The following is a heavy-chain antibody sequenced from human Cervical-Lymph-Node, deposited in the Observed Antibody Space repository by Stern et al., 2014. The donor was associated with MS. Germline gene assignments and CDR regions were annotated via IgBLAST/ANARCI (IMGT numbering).Heavy chain of an antibody. CDR2: LYYRGST. Sequence: QVQLQESGPGLVKPSETLSLMCSVSSGFIGNNYWSWIRQPPGKGLEWIGNLYYRGSTYYNPSLKSRVTISLDTSKNQLSLRLSSVTAADTAVYYCARAGPYDYIWGNFRHRAFYFDSWGQGALVTVSS. D-gene: IGHD3-16*02. CDR3: ARAGPYDYIWGNFRHRAFYFDS. J-gene: IGHJ4*02. V-gene: IGHV4-59*01. CDR1: SGFIGNNY.